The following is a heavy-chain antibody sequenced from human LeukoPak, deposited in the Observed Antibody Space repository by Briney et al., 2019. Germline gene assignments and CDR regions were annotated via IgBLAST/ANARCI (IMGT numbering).Heavy chain of an antibody. D-gene: IGHD2-2*01. CDR1: GFTFSSYA. V-gene: IGHV3-30*04. CDR2: ISYDGSNK. CDR3: ARDRPYQLLLSYYYGMDV. J-gene: IGHJ6*04. Sequence: GGSLRLSCAASGFTFSSYAMHWVRQAPGKGLEWVAVISYDGSNKYYADSVEGRFTISKDNSKNTLYLQMNSLRAEDTAVYYCARDRPYQLLLSYYYGMDVWGKGTTVTVSS.